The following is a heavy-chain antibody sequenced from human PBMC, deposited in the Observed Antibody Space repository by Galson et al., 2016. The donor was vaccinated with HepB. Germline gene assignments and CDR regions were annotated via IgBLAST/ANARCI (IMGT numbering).Heavy chain of an antibody. V-gene: IGHV2-5*01. J-gene: IGHJ5*02. Sequence: PALVKPTQTLTLTCTFSGFSLSTTEVGVGWVRQTPGKALEWLALIYWSDDKRYSPSLKSRLTITKTTSKNQVVLIMTDMDPVDTATYYCTHEFRWLALKSWGQGILVTVSS. D-gene: IGHD2-15*01. CDR1: GFSLSTTEVG. CDR3: THEFRWLALKS. CDR2: IYWSDDK.